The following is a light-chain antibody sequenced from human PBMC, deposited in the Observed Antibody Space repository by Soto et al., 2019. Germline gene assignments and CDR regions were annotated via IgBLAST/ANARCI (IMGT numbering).Light chain of an antibody. CDR1: QSVSSSY. Sequence: EIVLTQSPGTLSLSPGERATLSCRASQSVSSSYLAWYQQKPGQAPRLLIYGASSRATGIPDRFSGSGSGTEFILTINGLQPDDFATYFCQQFKSGTWTFGQGTKVDIK. CDR2: GAS. V-gene: IGKV3-20*01. J-gene: IGKJ1*01. CDR3: QQFKSGTWT.